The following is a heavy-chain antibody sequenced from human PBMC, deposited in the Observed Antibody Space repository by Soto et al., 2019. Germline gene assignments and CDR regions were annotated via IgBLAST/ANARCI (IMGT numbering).Heavy chain of an antibody. D-gene: IGHD3-22*01. CDR1: GFTFSSYT. V-gene: IGHV3-23*01. CDR3: ATGMIVVVIDFDY. Sequence: PGGSLRLSCAASGFTFSSYTMSWVRQAPGKGLEWVSAISGSGGSTYYADSVKGRFTISRDNSKNTLYLQMNSLRAEDTAVYYCATGMIVVVIDFDYWGQGTLVTVSS. J-gene: IGHJ4*02. CDR2: ISGSGGST.